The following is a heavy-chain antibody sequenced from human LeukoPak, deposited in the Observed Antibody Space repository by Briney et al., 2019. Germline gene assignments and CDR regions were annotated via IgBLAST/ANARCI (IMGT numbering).Heavy chain of an antibody. CDR3: ARDRGRKDIVVVVAACHPCNWFDP. D-gene: IGHD2-15*01. CDR1: GFTFSSYA. CDR2: ISYDGSNK. V-gene: IGHV3-30-3*01. J-gene: IGHJ5*02. Sequence: PGGSLRLSCAASGFTFSSYAMHWVRQAPGKGLEWVAVISYDGSNKYYADSVKGRFTISRDNSKNTLYLQMNSLRAEDTAVYYCARDRGRKDIVVVVAACHPCNWFDPWGQGTLVTVSS.